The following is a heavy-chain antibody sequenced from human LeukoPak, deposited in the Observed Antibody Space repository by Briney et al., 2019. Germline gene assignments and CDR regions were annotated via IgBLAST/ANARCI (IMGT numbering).Heavy chain of an antibody. J-gene: IGHJ4*02. CDR2: IYYSGST. CDR1: GGSISSYY. CDR3: ARGYYDSSGYYPSLFDY. V-gene: IGHV4-59*01. D-gene: IGHD3-22*01. Sequence: SSETLSLTCTVSGGSISSYYWSWIRQPPGKGLEWIGYIYYSGSTNYNPSLKSRVTISVDTSKNQFSLKLSSVTAADTAVYYCARGYYDSSGYYPSLFDYWGQGTLVTVSS.